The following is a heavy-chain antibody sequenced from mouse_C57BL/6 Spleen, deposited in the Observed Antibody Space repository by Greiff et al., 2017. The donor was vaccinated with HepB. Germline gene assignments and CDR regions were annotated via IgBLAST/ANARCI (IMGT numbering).Heavy chain of an antibody. J-gene: IGHJ2*01. V-gene: IGHV1-64*01. CDR3: AREAYYDYDEGDY. Sequence: VQLQQSGAELVKPGASVKLSCKASGYTFTSYWMHWVKQRPGQGLEWIGMIHPNSGSTNYNEKFKSKATLTVDKSSSTAYMQLSSLTSEDSAVYYCAREAYYDYDEGDYWGQGTTRTVSS. CDR2: IHPNSGST. CDR1: GYTFTSYW. D-gene: IGHD2-4*01.